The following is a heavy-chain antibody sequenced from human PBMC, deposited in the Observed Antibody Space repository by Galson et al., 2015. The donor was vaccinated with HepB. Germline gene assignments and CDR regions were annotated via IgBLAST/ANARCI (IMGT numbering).Heavy chain of an antibody. CDR3: ARDLAGWYRTIQSSNGMDV. Sequence: SLRLSCAASGFTFSSYSMNWVRQAPGKGLEWVSSISSSSSYIYYADSVKGRFTISRDNAKNSLYLQMNSLRAEDTAVYYCARDLAGWYRTIQSSNGMDVWGQGTTVTVSS. V-gene: IGHV3-21*01. CDR2: ISSSSSYI. J-gene: IGHJ6*02. CDR1: GFTFSSYS. D-gene: IGHD6-19*01.